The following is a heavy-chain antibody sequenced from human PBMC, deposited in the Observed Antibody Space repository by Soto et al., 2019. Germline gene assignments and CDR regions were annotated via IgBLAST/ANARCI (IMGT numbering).Heavy chain of an antibody. CDR2: TYYRSKWYN. V-gene: IGHV6-1*01. CDR1: GDSVSSTSAA. CDR3: ARDHSSSWDYFRGMDV. J-gene: IGHJ6*02. Sequence: SQTLSLTCAISGDSVSSTSAAWNWIRQSPSRGLEWLGRTYYRSKWYNDYAVSVKSRITINPDTSKNQFSLHLNSLTPEDTAVYYCARDHSSSWDYFRGMDVWGQGSTVTVS. D-gene: IGHD6-13*01.